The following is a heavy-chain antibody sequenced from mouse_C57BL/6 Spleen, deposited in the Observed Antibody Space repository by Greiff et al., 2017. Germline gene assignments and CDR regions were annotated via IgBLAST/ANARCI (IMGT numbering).Heavy chain of an antibody. V-gene: IGHV5-16*01. CDR3: ARDPYYGSSVYWYFDV. Sequence: EVKLVESEGGLVQPGSSMKLSCTASGFTFSDYYMAWVRQVPEKGLEWVANINYDGSSTYYLDSLKSRFIISRDNAKNILYLQMSSLKSEDTATYYCARDPYYGSSVYWYFDVWGTGTTVTVSS. CDR2: INYDGSST. CDR1: GFTFSDYY. J-gene: IGHJ1*03. D-gene: IGHD1-1*01.